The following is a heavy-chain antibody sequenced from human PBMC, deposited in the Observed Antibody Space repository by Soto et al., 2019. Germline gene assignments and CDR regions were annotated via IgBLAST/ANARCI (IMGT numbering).Heavy chain of an antibody. CDR1: GFTFSDYY. CDR2: ISSSGSTI. CDR3: ARDSKRTRAVLTGFDP. D-gene: IGHD3-9*01. J-gene: IGHJ5*02. Sequence: QVQLVESGGGLGKPGGSLRLSCAASGFTFSDYYMSWIRQAPGKGLEWVSYISSSGSTIYYADSVKGRFTISRDNAKNSLYLQMNSLRAEDTAVYYCARDSKRTRAVLTGFDPWGQGTLVTVSS. V-gene: IGHV3-11*01.